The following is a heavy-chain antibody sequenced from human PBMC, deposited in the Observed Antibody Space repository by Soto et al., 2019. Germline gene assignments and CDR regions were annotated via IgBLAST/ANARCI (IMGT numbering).Heavy chain of an antibody. D-gene: IGHD1-26*01. J-gene: IGHJ6*02. CDR1: GTSISSTFW. Sequence: SETLSLTCAVSGTSISSTFWWTWVRQPPGKGLEWIGEIYHSGSTKYNPSLKSRVTISVDKSNNQFSLELRAVTAADTAVYYCARVSGSYYYGMDVWGQGTTVTVSS. V-gene: IGHV4-4*02. CDR3: ARVSGSYYYGMDV. CDR2: IYHSGST.